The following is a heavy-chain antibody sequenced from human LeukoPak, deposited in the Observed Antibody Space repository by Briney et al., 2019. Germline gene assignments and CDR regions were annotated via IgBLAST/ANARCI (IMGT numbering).Heavy chain of an antibody. CDR3: ARDLVTVTRVFSI. CDR1: DDSFSSHY. V-gene: IGHV4-59*11. CDR2: ISYIGST. Sequence: SETLSLTCAVSDDSFSSHYWTWIRQPPGKGLEWIGYISYIGSTNYNPSLKSRVTISIDTSRNQFSLRLSSVTAADTAVYYCARDLVTVTRVFSIWGQGTMVSVSS. D-gene: IGHD4-17*01. J-gene: IGHJ3*02.